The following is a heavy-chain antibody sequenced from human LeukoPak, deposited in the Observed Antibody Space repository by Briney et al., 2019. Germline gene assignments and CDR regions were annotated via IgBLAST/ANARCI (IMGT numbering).Heavy chain of an antibody. CDR2: ISSSSSYI. CDR3: ARDLRFGELWGDY. D-gene: IGHD3-10*01. CDR1: GFTFSSYS. Sequence: GGSLRLSCAASGFTFSSYSMNWVRQAPGKGLEWVSSISSSSSYIYYADSVKGRFTISRDNAKNSLYLQMNSLRAEDTAVYYCARDLRFGELWGDYWGQGTLVTVSS. J-gene: IGHJ4*02. V-gene: IGHV3-21*01.